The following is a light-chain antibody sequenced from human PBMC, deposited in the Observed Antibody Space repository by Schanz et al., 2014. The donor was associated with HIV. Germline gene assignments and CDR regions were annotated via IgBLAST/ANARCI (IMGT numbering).Light chain of an antibody. CDR3: QQSYSATPYT. CDR1: QSISIS. Sequence: DIQMTQSPSSLSASVGDRVTITCRASQSISISLNWYQQKPGKAPRLLIYATSLLHTGVPSRFSGRGSGTHLNLTITSLQFDEFATYYCQQSYSATPYTFGQGTRLEIK. J-gene: IGKJ2*01. CDR2: ATS. V-gene: IGKV1-39*01.